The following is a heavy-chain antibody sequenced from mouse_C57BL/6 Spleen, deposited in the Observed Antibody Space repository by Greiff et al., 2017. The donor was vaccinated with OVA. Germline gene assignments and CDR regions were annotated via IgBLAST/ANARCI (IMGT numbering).Heavy chain of an antibody. V-gene: IGHV1-69*01. CDR1: GYTFTSYW. CDR2: IDPSDSYT. Sequence: VQLQQPGAELVMPGASVKLSCKASGYTFTSYWMHWVKQRPGQGLEWIGEIDPSDSYTNYNQKFKGKSTLTVDESSSTAYMQLSSLTSEDSAVYYCARAGIYYYGSSSMDYWGQGTSVTVSS. CDR3: ARAGIYYYGSSSMDY. D-gene: IGHD1-1*01. J-gene: IGHJ4*01.